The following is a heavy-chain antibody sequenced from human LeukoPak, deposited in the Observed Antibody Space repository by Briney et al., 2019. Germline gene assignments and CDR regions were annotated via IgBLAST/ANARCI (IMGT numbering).Heavy chain of an antibody. V-gene: IGHV3-23*01. CDR3: AKTHPYDFWSGYYEGVFDY. J-gene: IGHJ4*02. CDR1: GFTFSSYA. D-gene: IGHD3-3*01. Sequence: GGSLRLSCAASGFTFSSYAMSWVRQAPGKGLESVSAISGSGGSTYYADSVKGRFTISRDNSKNTLYLQMKSLRAEDTAVYYCAKTHPYDFWSGYYEGVFDYWGQGTLVTVSS. CDR2: ISGSGGST.